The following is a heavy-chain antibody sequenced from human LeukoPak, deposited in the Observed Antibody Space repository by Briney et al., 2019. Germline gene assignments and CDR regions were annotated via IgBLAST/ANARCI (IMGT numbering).Heavy chain of an antibody. V-gene: IGHV3-15*01. CDR3: TTDNGCELPTDY. Sequence: GGSLRLSCAASGFTFSNAWRSWVRRAPGKGLEWVGRIKSKTDGGTIDYAAPVKGRFTISRDDSKNTLYLQMNSLKTEDTAVYYCTTDNGCELPTDYWGQGTLVTVSS. J-gene: IGHJ4*02. CDR2: IKSKTDGGTI. CDR1: GFTFSNAW. D-gene: IGHD1-26*01.